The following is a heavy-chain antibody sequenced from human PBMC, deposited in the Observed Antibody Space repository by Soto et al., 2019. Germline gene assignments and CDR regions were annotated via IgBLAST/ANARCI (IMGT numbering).Heavy chain of an antibody. CDR1: GGTFSSYA. CDR3: ARHVPAAGYYYGMDV. V-gene: IGHV1-69*12. D-gene: IGHD2-2*01. CDR2: IIPIFGTA. Sequence: QVQLVQSGAEVKKPGSSVKVSCKASGGTFSSYAISWVRQAPGQGLEWMGGIIPIFGTANYAQKFQGRVTITADESTSTANMELSRLRSEATAVYSCARHVPAAGYYYGMDVWGKGTTVTVSS. J-gene: IGHJ6*04.